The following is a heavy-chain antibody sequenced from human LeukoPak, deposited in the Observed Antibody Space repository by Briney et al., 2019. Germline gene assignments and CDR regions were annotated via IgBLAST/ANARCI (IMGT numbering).Heavy chain of an antibody. Sequence: PGGSLRLSCAASGFTFSSYWVNWVRQAPGRGLVWVSRINSDGSSTNYADSVKGRFTISRDNPKNTVYLQMNSLRAEDTAVYYCAREPRETYYYDSSGELDYWGQGTLVTVSS. D-gene: IGHD3-22*01. CDR2: INSDGSST. CDR3: AREPRETYYYDSSGELDY. CDR1: GFTFSSYW. J-gene: IGHJ4*02. V-gene: IGHV3-74*01.